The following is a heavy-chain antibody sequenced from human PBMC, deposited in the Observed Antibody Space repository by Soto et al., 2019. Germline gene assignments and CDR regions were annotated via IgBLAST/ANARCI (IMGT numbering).Heavy chain of an antibody. J-gene: IGHJ4*02. Sequence: HPGGSLRLSCAASGFTFSSYAMSWVRQAPGKGLEWVSAISGSGGSTYYADSVKGRFTISRDNSKNTLYLQMNSLRAEDTAVYYCAKGPYSSPRYFDYWGQGTLVTVSS. CDR3: AKGPYSSPRYFDY. CDR2: ISGSGGST. D-gene: IGHD6-13*01. CDR1: GFTFSSYA. V-gene: IGHV3-23*01.